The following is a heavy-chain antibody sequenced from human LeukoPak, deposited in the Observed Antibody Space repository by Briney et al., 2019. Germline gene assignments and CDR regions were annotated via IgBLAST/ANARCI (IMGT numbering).Heavy chain of an antibody. D-gene: IGHD1-1*01. Sequence: SETLSLTCTVSGGSISSSSYYWGWLRQPPGKGLEWIGSIYYGGRTYYNPSLKSRVTISVDTSKNQLSLKLSAVTAADTAVYYWAKRHDGQHGFDPRGQGTLVTVSS. V-gene: IGHV4-39*01. J-gene: IGHJ5*02. CDR2: IYYGGRT. CDR3: AKRHDGQHGFDP. CDR1: GGSISSSSYY.